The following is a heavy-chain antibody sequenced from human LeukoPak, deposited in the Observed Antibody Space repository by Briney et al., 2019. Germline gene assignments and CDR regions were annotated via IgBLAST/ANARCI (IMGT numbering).Heavy chain of an antibody. CDR1: GGSISYY. Sequence: SETLSLTCTVSGGSISYYWGWIRQPPGKGLAWIGSIFYSGTTYYNPSLKSRVTISVDTSKNQFSLKLSSVTAADTAVYYCARHLVGYYYMDVWGKGTAVTVSS. D-gene: IGHD1-26*01. J-gene: IGHJ6*03. V-gene: IGHV4-39*01. CDR2: IFYSGTT. CDR3: ARHLVGYYYMDV.